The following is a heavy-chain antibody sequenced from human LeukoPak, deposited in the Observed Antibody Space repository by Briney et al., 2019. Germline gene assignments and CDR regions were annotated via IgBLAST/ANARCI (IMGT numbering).Heavy chain of an antibody. CDR2: IYYSGST. CDR1: GGSISSGGYY. Sequence: SETLSLTCTVSGGSISSGGYYWSWIRQHPGKGLEWIGYIYYSGSTYYNPSLKSRVTISVDTSKNQFSLKLSSVTAADTAVYYCARAGRGTMIVVVKTAAFDIWGQGTMVTVSS. CDR3: ARAGRGTMIVVVKTAAFDI. V-gene: IGHV4-31*03. J-gene: IGHJ3*02. D-gene: IGHD3-22*01.